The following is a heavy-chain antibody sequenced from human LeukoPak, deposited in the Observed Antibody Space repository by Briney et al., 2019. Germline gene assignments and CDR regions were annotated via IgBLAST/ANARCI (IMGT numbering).Heavy chain of an antibody. Sequence: ASVKVSCKASGGTFSSYAISWVRQAPGQGLEWMGGIIPIFGTENYAQKFQGRVTITADESTSTAYMELSSLRSEDTAVYYCARAGAYCGGDCYRLDYWGQGTLVTVSS. J-gene: IGHJ4*02. CDR1: GGTFSSYA. CDR2: IIPIFGTE. V-gene: IGHV1-69*13. D-gene: IGHD2-21*01. CDR3: ARAGAYCGGDCYRLDY.